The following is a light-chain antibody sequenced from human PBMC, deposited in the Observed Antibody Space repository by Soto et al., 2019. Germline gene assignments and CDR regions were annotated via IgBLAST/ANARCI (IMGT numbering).Light chain of an antibody. CDR3: QQYNSYST. Sequence: IQMTQSPSTLSASVGDRVTITCRASQSISSWLAWYQQKPGKAPKLLIYDASSLQSGVPSRFSGSVSGTEFTLTISSLQPDDFATYYCQQYNSYSTFGQGTKVDIK. CDR2: DAS. V-gene: IGKV1-5*01. J-gene: IGKJ1*01. CDR1: QSISSW.